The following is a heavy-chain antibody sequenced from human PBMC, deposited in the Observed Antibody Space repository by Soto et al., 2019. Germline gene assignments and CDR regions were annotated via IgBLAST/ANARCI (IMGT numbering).Heavy chain of an antibody. Sequence: GASVKVSCKASGYTFTSYAMHWVRQAPGQRLEWMGWINAGNGNTKYSQKFQGRVTITRDTSASTAYMELSSLRSEDTAVYYCARAEMAIEYVPFDYWGQGTLDTVSS. CDR2: INAGNGNT. V-gene: IGHV1-3*01. D-gene: IGHD2-21*01. J-gene: IGHJ4*02. CDR3: ARAEMAIEYVPFDY. CDR1: GYTFTSYA.